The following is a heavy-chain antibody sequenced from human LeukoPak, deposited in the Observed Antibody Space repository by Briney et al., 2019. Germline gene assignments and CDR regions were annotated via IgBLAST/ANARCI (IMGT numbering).Heavy chain of an antibody. J-gene: IGHJ3*02. CDR2: ISGDEIWT. V-gene: IGHV3-74*01. CDR1: GFSFSDHY. Sequence: GGSLRLSCAASGFSFSDHYIDWVRQAPGKGLVWVSRISGDEIWTSYADSVKGRFIISRDNAKDTLYLQMNSLRTEDTAVYYCAREYNSGPKQTDAFDIWGQGTMVTVSS. D-gene: IGHD3-22*01. CDR3: AREYNSGPKQTDAFDI.